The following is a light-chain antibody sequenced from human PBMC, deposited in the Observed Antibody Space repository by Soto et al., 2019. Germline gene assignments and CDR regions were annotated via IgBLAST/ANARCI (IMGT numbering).Light chain of an antibody. J-gene: IGLJ2*01. CDR1: SSNIGSNY. Sequence: QTVVTQPPSASGTPGQRVTISCSGSSSNIGSNYVSWYQQLPGTAPKLLIYRNNQRPSGVPDRFSGSKSGTSASLAISGRRSEDEADYYCAAWDDSLSGVVFGGGTQLTVL. CDR2: RNN. V-gene: IGLV1-47*01. CDR3: AAWDDSLSGVV.